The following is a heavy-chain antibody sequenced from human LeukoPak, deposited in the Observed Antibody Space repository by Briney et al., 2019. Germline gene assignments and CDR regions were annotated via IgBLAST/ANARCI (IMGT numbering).Heavy chain of an antibody. D-gene: IGHD1-26*01. V-gene: IGHV3-74*01. Sequence: GGSLRLSCAASGFTFSSYWMHWVRQAPGKGLVWVSRINSDGSSTSYADSVKGRFTISRDNAKNTLYLQMNSLRVEDTAVYYCARYRVGATLDYWGQGTLVTVSS. CDR2: INSDGSST. CDR3: ARYRVGATLDY. J-gene: IGHJ4*02. CDR1: GFTFSSYW.